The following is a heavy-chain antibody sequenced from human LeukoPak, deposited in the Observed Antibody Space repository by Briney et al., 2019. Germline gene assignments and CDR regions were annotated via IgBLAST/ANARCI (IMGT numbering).Heavy chain of an antibody. V-gene: IGHV4-34*01. D-gene: IGHD3-22*01. J-gene: IGHJ3*02. CDR1: GGSFSGYY. Sequence: PSETLSLTCAVYGGSFSGYYWSWIRQPPGKGLEWIGEINHSGSTNYHPSLKSRVTISVYTSKKQFSLKLSSVTAADTAVYYCARRTYYYDNYAFDIWGQGTMVTVSS. CDR3: ARRTYYYDNYAFDI. CDR2: INHSGST.